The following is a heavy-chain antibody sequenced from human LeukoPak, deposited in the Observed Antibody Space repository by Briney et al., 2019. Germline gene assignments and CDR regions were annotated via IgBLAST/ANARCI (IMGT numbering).Heavy chain of an antibody. CDR2: INPNSGGT. V-gene: IGHV1-2*02. J-gene: IGHJ4*02. Sequence: ASVKVSCKASGYTFTGYYMHWVRQAPGQGLEWMGWINPNSGGTNYAQKFQGRVTMTRDMSTSTVYMELSSLRSEDTAVYYCARHIVGGVNLFDYWGQGTLVTVSS. CDR1: GYTFTGYY. CDR3: ARHIVGGVNLFDY. D-gene: IGHD3-16*01.